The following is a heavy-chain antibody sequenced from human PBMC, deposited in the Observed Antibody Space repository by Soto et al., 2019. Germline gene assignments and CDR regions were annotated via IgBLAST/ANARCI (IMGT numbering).Heavy chain of an antibody. D-gene: IGHD3-10*01. V-gene: IGHV4-4*02. CDR2: IYHSGST. CDR3: ARDQNGSGNYYTRYFDY. Sequence: SETLSLTCAVSGGSINSRYWWSWVRQSPGKGLEWIGEIYHSGSTNYNPSLKSRVTISVDKSKNQFSLNLNSVTAADTAVYYCARDQNGSGNYYTRYFDYWGQGTLVT. J-gene: IGHJ4*02. CDR1: GGSINSRYW.